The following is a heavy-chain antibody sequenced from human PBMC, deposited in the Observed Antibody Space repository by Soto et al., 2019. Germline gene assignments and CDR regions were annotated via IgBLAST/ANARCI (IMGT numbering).Heavy chain of an antibody. Sequence: EVQLVESGGGLVKPGGSLRLSYAASGFTFSSYSMNWVRQAPGKGLEWVSSISSSSSYIYYADSVKGRFTISRDNAKNSLYLQMNSLRAEDTAVYYCARGTRYYDFWSGPANYYYYYGMDVWGQGTTVTVSS. CDR1: GFTFSSYS. D-gene: IGHD3-3*01. J-gene: IGHJ6*02. CDR2: ISSSSSYI. CDR3: ARGTRYYDFWSGPANYYYYYGMDV. V-gene: IGHV3-21*01.